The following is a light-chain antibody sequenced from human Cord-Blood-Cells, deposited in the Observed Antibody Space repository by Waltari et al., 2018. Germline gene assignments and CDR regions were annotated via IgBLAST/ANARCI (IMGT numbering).Light chain of an antibody. Sequence: EIVMTQSPATLSVSPGEQATLSCRASQSVSSNLAWYQQKPCQAPRLLIYGASTRATGIPARFSGSGSGTEFTLTISSLQSEDFAVYYFQQYNNWPPYTFGQGTKLEIK. CDR1: QSVSSN. CDR2: GAS. V-gene: IGKV3-15*01. CDR3: QQYNNWPPYT. J-gene: IGKJ2*01.